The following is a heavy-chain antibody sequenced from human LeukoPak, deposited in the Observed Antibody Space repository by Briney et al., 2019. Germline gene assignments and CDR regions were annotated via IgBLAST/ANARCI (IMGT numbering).Heavy chain of an antibody. V-gene: IGHV3-53*01. Sequence: GGSLRLSCAASGFSVSSNYMTWVRQAPGKGLEWVSIIYSDYSGGSTYYADSVKGRFTISRDNSKNMLYLQMNSLRAEDTAVYYCASDPNNSGWSTHDYWGQGIVVTVSS. D-gene: IGHD6-19*01. J-gene: IGHJ4*02. CDR3: ASDPNNSGWSTHDY. CDR2: IYSDYSGGST. CDR1: GFSVSSNY.